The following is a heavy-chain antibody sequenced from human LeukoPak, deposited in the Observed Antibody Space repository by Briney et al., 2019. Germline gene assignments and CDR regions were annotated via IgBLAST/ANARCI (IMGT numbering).Heavy chain of an antibody. CDR1: GFTFSSYE. V-gene: IGHV3-48*03. D-gene: IGHD6-13*01. CDR3: ARDLGTSSSSSL. CDR2: ISSSGSTI. J-gene: IGHJ3*01. Sequence: GGSLRLSCAASGFTFSSYEMNWVRQAPGKGLEWVSYISSSGSTIYYADSVKGRFTISRDNAKNSLYLQMNSLRAEDTAVYYCARDLGTSSSSSLWGQGTMVTVSS.